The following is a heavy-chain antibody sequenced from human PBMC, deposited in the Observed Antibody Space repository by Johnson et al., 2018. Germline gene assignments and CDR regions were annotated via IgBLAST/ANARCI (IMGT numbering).Heavy chain of an antibody. Sequence: QVQLQESGGGVVQPGRSLRLSCAASAFTFSNYGMHWVRQAPGKGLEWVAVIWFDGSNKYYADSVKGRFTISRDNAKNSLYLQVNSLRAEDTGVYYWARDSSWGWPWGIDYYGMDVWGQGTTVTVS. V-gene: IGHV3-33*01. J-gene: IGHJ6*02. D-gene: IGHD3-16*01. CDR1: AFTFSNYG. CDR2: IWFDGSNK. CDR3: ARDSSWGWPWGIDYYGMDV.